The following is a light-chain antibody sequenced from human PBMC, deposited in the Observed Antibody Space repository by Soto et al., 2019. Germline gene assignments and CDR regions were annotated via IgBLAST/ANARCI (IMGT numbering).Light chain of an antibody. J-gene: IGLJ2*01. CDR3: SSYTSASALGI. Sequence: QSALTQPASVSGSPGQSITISCTGTSSDVGGYKYVSWYQHHPGKAPKLMIYEVSNRPSGVSNRFTGSKSGNTASLTISGLQVEDEALYFCSSYTSASALGIFGGGTKLTVL. CDR1: SSDVGGYKY. CDR2: EVS. V-gene: IGLV2-14*01.